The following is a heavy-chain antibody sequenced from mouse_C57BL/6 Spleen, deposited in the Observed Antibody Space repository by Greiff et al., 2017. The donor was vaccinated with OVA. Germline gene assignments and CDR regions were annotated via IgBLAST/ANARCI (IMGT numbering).Heavy chain of an antibody. J-gene: IGHJ2*01. D-gene: IGHD1-1*01. Sequence: EVKLLESGPELVKPGASVKMSCKASGYTFTDYNMHWVKQSHGKSLEWIGYINPNNGGTSYNQKFKGKATLTVNKSSSTAYMELRSLTSEDSAVYYCARKTTVVAGDYWGQGTTLTVSS. CDR1: GYTFTDYN. V-gene: IGHV1-22*01. CDR3: ARKTTVVAGDY. CDR2: INPNNGGT.